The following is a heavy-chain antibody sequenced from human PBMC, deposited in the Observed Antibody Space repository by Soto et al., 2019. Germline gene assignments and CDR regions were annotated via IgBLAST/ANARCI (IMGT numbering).Heavy chain of an antibody. D-gene: IGHD3-16*01. V-gene: IGHV1-2*02. CDR2: INPNNGDT. CDR3: ARDLGTYRAPFYIDH. J-gene: IGHJ4*02. Sequence: ASVKVSCKASGGTFSSYAISWVRQAPGQGLEWMGCINPNNGDTDYAQKFQGRVTMTKDTSISTAYMELSRLRSDDTAVYYCARDLGTYRAPFYIDHWGPGTLVTVSS. CDR1: GGTFSSYA.